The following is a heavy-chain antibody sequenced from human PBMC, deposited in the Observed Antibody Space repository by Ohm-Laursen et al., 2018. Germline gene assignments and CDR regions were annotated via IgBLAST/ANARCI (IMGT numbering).Heavy chain of an antibody. CDR3: ANSNSSGWFTYYYYGMDV. J-gene: IGHJ6*02. Sequence: SLRLSCTASGFTFSSYGMHWVRQAPGKGLEWVAVIWYDGSNKYYADSVKGRFTISRDNSKNTLYLQMNSLRAEDTAVYYCANSNSSGWFTYYYYGMDVWGQGTTVTVSS. CDR2: IWYDGSNK. CDR1: GFTFSSYG. V-gene: IGHV3-33*06. D-gene: IGHD6-19*01.